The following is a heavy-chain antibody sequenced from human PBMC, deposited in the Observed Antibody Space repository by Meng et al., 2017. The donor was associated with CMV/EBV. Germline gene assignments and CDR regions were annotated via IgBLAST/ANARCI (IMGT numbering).Heavy chain of an antibody. CDR2: ISSSSSYI. D-gene: IGHD3-3*01. CDR3: ARDNDFWSGYYRYYYYYYGMGV. CDR1: GSTFSSYS. J-gene: IGHJ6*02. Sequence: GESLKISCAASGSTFSSYSMNWVRQAPGKGLEWVSSISSSSSYIYYADSVKGRFTISRDNAKNSLYLQMNSLRAEDTAVYYCARDNDFWSGYYRYYYYYYGMGVWGQGTTVTVSS. V-gene: IGHV3-21*01.